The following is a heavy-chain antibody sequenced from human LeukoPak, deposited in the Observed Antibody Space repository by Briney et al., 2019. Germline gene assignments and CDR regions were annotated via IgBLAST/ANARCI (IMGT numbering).Heavy chain of an antibody. Sequence: GGALRLSCAASGFPFNSFWMHWVRQAPGKGLVWVSDMNEYSTTIRYADSVKGRFTISRDNAKSILYLQMNNLRAEDTAMYFCARGGVNPVDHWGQGTLVTVSS. J-gene: IGHJ4*02. CDR1: GFPFNSFW. CDR2: MNEYSTTI. CDR3: ARGGVNPVDH. V-gene: IGHV3-74*01. D-gene: IGHD1-14*01.